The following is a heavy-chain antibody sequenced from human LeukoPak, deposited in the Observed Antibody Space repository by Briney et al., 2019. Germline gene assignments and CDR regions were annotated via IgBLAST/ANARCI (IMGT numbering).Heavy chain of an antibody. Sequence: GGSLRLSCAASGFTFSNAWMSWVRQAPGKGLEWVSYISSSSTIYYADSVKGRFTISRDNAKNSLYLQMNSLRADDTAVYYCARDSPPDYWGQGTLVTVSS. J-gene: IGHJ4*02. CDR2: ISSSSTI. CDR1: GFTFSNAW. CDR3: ARDSPPDY. V-gene: IGHV3-69-1*01.